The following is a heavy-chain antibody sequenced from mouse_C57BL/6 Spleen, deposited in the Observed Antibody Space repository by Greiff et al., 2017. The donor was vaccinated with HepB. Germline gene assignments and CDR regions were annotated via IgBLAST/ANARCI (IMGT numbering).Heavy chain of an antibody. J-gene: IGHJ2*01. D-gene: IGHD1-1*01. CDR2: IYPGDGDT. CDR3: ARNYYGSPFDY. V-gene: IGHV1-82*01. Sequence: QVQLQQSGPELVKPGASVKISCKASGSAFSSSWMNWVKQRPGTGLEWIGRIYPGDGDTNYNGKFKGKATLTADKSSSTAYMQLSSLTSEDSAVYFGARNYYGSPFDYWGQGTTLTVSS. CDR1: GSAFSSSW.